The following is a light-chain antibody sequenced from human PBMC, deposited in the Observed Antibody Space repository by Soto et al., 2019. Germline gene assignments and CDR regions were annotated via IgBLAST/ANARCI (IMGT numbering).Light chain of an antibody. CDR1: QSVSSSY. CDR2: GAS. J-gene: IGKJ2*01. V-gene: IGKV3-20*01. CDR3: QQYGSSPPYT. Sequence: DIVLTQSPGTLSLSPGERATLSCRASQSVSSSYLAWYQQKPGQAPRLLIYGASNRATGIPDRFSASGSGADFTLTFSRLEPEDFAVYYCQQYGSSPPYTFGQGTKLEIK.